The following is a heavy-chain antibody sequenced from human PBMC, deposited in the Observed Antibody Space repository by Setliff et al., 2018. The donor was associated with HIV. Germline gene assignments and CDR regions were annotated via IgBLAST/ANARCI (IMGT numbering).Heavy chain of an antibody. Sequence: GGSLRLSCAASGFNFSNYSVNWVRQAPGKGLEWVSYISHTTSTIYYADSVKGRFTISRDNAKNSLYLQMNSLRAEDTAVHYCARGQTMPIVGAIRSWGQGTLVTVSS. V-gene: IGHV3-48*01. D-gene: IGHD1-26*01. CDR1: GFNFSNYS. CDR2: ISHTTSTI. J-gene: IGHJ5*02. CDR3: ARGQTMPIVGAIRS.